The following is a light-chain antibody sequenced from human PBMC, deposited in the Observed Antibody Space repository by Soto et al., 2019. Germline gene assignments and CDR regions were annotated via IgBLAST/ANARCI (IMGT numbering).Light chain of an antibody. CDR1: SSNIGTVYD. J-gene: IGLJ1*01. CDR2: DNS. CDR3: QSYDTNLRAYV. V-gene: IGLV1-40*01. Sequence: QSVLTQPPSVSGAPGQRVTISCTGSSSNIGTVYDVHWYQQLPGTAPKLLIYDNSHRPSGVPDRFSGSKSGTSASLAITGLQAEDEADYYCQSYDTNLRAYVFGPGTKVTVL.